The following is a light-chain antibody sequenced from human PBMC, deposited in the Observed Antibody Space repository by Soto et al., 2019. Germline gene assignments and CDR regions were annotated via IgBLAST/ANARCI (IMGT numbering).Light chain of an antibody. Sequence: QSVLTQPPSVSGAPGQRVTISCTGSSSNIGAGYDVHWYQQLPGTAPQLLIYGTSKRPSGVPDRFSGSKSGTSASLAITGLQAEDEADYYCQSYDSSLSVVFGGGTKLPVL. J-gene: IGLJ2*01. CDR2: GTS. CDR3: QSYDSSLSVV. V-gene: IGLV1-40*01. CDR1: SSNIGAGYD.